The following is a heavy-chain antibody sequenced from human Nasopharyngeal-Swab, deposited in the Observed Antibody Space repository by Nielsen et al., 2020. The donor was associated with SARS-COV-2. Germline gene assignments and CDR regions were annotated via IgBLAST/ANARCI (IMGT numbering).Heavy chain of an antibody. V-gene: IGHV4-61*05. Sequence: SETLSLTCTVSGGSISSSDYYWGWIRQPPGKGLEWIGYIYYNGSTNYNPSLKSRVTISIDTSKNQFSLKLNSVTAADTAVYYCARIGCSGGSCYCDYWGQGTLVTVSS. J-gene: IGHJ4*02. CDR1: GGSISSSDYY. CDR3: ARIGCSGGSCYCDY. CDR2: IYYNGST. D-gene: IGHD2-15*01.